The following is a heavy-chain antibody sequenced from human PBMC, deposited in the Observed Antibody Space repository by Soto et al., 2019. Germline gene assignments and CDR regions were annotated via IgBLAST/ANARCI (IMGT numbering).Heavy chain of an antibody. CDR2: IIPIFGTA. V-gene: IGHV1-69*12. CDR3: ARTNYGGNGELYYYGMDV. Sequence: QVQLVQSGAEVKKPGSSVKVSCKASGGTFSSYAISWVRQAPGQGLEWMGGIIPIFGTANYAQKFQGRVTITADESTSTAYMELSSLRSEDTAVYYCARTNYGGNGELYYYGMDVWGQGTTVTVSS. CDR1: GGTFSSYA. J-gene: IGHJ6*02. D-gene: IGHD4-17*01.